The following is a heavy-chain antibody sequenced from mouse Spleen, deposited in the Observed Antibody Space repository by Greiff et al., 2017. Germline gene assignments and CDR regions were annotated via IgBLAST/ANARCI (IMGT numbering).Heavy chain of an antibody. D-gene: IGHD1-1*01. CDR3: ARGITAVVGAMDY. CDR1: GYTFTSYW. V-gene: IGHV1-72*01. Sequence: VQLQQSGAELVKPGASVKLSCTASGYTFTSYWMHWVKQRPGRGLEWIGRIDPNSGGTKYNEKFKSKATLTVDKPSSTAYMQLSSLTSEDSAVYYCARGITAVVGAMDYWGQGTSVTVSS. CDR2: IDPNSGGT. J-gene: IGHJ4*01.